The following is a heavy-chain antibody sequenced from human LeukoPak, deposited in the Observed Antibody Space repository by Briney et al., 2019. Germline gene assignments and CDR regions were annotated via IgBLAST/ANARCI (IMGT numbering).Heavy chain of an antibody. Sequence: KISCKGSGYSFTSYWIGWVRQAPGQGLEWMGWISTYNGKTNYAQKIQGRVTMTTDTSTSTAYMELRSLRSDDTAVYYCARDLPYSSSWESIDYWGQGTLVTVSS. V-gene: IGHV1-18*04. D-gene: IGHD6-13*01. CDR3: ARDLPYSSSWESIDY. CDR1: GYSFTSYW. J-gene: IGHJ4*02. CDR2: ISTYNGKT.